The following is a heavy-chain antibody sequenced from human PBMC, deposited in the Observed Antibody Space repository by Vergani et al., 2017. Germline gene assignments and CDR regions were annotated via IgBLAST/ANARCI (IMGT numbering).Heavy chain of an antibody. V-gene: IGHV1-2*02. CDR2: INPNSGGT. CDR1: GYTFTGYY. Sequence: QVQLVQSGAEVKKPGASVKVSCKASGYTFTGYYMHWVRQAPGQGLEWMGWINPNSGGTNYAQKFQGRVTITADKSTSTAYMELSSLISEDTAVYYCATESPSPESPWGQGTLVTVSS. J-gene: IGHJ5*02. CDR3: ATESPSPESP.